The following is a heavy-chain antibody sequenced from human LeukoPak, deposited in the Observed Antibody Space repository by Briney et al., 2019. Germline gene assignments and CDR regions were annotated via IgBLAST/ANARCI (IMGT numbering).Heavy chain of an antibody. CDR1: GFTFSSYS. CDR3: ARVPRGYVWGSYRYREGSYYFDY. Sequence: GGSLRLSCAASGFTFSSYSMNWVRQAPGKGLEWVSYISSSSSTIYYADSVKGRFTISRDNAKNSLYLQMNSLRAEDTAVYYCARVPRGYVWGSYRYREGSYYFDYWGQGTLVTVSS. CDR2: ISSSSSTI. D-gene: IGHD3-16*02. J-gene: IGHJ4*02. V-gene: IGHV3-48*01.